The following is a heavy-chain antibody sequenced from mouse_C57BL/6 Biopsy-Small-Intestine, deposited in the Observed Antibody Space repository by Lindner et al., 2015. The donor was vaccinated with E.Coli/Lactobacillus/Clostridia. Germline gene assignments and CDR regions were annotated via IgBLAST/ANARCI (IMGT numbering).Heavy chain of an antibody. Sequence: SVKVSCKTSGYTFTIYTIHWVRQAPGQGLEWMGWINAGNGNTQYSQKFEGTITISRDTSATTAYLELSSLRSEDTAVYFCARDPLGYSPSWYYFDYWGQGTLVTVSS. J-gene: IGHJ2*01. D-gene: IGHD2-12*01. CDR3: ARDPLGYSPSWYYFDY. CDR1: GYTFTIYT. V-gene: IGHV1-84*02. CDR2: INAGNGNT.